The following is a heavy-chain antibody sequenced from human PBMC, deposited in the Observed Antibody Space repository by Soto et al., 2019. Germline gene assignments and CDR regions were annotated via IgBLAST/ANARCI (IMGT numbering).Heavy chain of an antibody. CDR2: VSPGGAVS. CDR1: GVTFSSFV. J-gene: IGHJ3*01. Sequence: GSLRLSCAASGVTFSSFVMNWVRQAPGKGLEWVSTVSPGGAVSHYTDSVKGRFTISRDYSRRTLHLQMDALRGEDAAVYFCVRRAITASTSWGAFDV. V-gene: IGHV3-23*01. CDR3: VRRAITASTSWGAFDV. D-gene: IGHD6-13*01.